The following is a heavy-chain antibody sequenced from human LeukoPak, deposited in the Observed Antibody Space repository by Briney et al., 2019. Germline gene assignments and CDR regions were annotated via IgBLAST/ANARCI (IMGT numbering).Heavy chain of an antibody. J-gene: IGHJ4*02. D-gene: IGHD3-22*01. V-gene: IGHV1-69*05. Sequence: SVKVSCKASGGTFSSYAISWVRQAPGQGLEWMGGIIPIFGTANYAQKFQGRVTITTDESTSTAYMELSSLRSEDTAVYYCARALYSDSSGYYPGLDHWGQGTLVTVSS. CDR1: GGTFSSYA. CDR3: ARALYSDSSGYYPGLDH. CDR2: IIPIFGTA.